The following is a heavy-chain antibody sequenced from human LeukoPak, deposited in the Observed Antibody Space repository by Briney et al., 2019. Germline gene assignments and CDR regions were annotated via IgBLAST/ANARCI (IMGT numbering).Heavy chain of an antibody. V-gene: IGHV3-11*04. CDR3: ATEYSSSAVDY. J-gene: IGHJ4*02. CDR1: GFTFSDYY. CDR2: ISSSGSTI. Sequence: GGSLRLSCAASGFTFSDYYMSWIRQAPGKGLEWVSYISSSGSTIYYADSVKGRFTISRDNAKNSLYLQMNSLRAERTAVYYCATEYSSSAVDYWGQGTLVTVSS. D-gene: IGHD6-6*01.